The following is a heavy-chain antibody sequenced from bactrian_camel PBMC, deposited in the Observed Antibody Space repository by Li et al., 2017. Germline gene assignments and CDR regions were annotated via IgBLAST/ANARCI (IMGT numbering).Heavy chain of an antibody. V-gene: IGHV3S35*01. CDR3: VREQKSGDYAPAFGY. CDR2: INTGGGTT. J-gene: IGHJ6*01. D-gene: IGHD4*01. CDR1: GFTVSTYT. Sequence: LVESGGGLVQPGGSLRLSCGASGFTVSTYTMSWIRQATGKGLEWVSSINTGGGTTYYADSVKGRFTISRDNAKNTVYLQMNSLKPEDTAVYYCVREQKSGDYAPAFGYWGQGTQVTVS.